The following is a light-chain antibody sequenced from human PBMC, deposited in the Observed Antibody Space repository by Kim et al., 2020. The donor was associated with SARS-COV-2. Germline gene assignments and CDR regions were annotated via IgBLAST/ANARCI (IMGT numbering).Light chain of an antibody. Sequence: PGGTVTLTCDSSTGAVTSGHFPYWFQQKPGQAPRTLIYDTGNGHSWTPARFSGSLLGGKAALTLSAAQPEDEADYYCLLSYSDSRIFGGGTQLTVL. J-gene: IGLJ2*01. CDR1: TGAVTSGHF. CDR3: LLSYSDSRI. CDR2: DTG. V-gene: IGLV7-46*01.